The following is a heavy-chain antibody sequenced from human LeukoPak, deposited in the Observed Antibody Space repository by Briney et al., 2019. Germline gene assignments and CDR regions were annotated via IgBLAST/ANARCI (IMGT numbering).Heavy chain of an antibody. V-gene: IGHV3-48*03. CDR2: ISSSGSTI. CDR1: GFTFSSYE. D-gene: IGHD6-13*01. J-gene: IGHJ6*03. CDR3: ARPSHSSSWYYYYYMDV. Sequence: GGSLRLSCAASGFTFSSYEMNWVRQAPGKGLEGVSYISSSGSTIYYADSVKGRFTISRDNAKNSLYLQMNSLRAEDTAVYYCARPSHSSSWYYYYYMDVWGKGTTVTISS.